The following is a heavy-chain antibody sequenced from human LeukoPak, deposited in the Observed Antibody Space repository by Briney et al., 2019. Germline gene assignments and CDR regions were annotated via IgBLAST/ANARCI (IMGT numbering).Heavy chain of an antibody. CDR3: AREAGRNYCGGDCYPDY. Sequence: ASAKVSCKASGYTFTSYYMHWVRQAPGQGLEWMGIINPSGGSTSYAQKFQGRVTMTRDTSTSTVYMELSSLRSKDTAVYYCAREAGRNYCGGDCYPDYWGQGTLVTVSS. J-gene: IGHJ4*02. CDR2: INPSGGST. V-gene: IGHV1-46*01. D-gene: IGHD2-21*02. CDR1: GYTFTSYY.